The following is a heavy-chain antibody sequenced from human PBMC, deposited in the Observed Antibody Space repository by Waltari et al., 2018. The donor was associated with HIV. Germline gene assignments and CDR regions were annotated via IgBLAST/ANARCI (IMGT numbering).Heavy chain of an antibody. CDR1: GFSFSISG. D-gene: IGHD2-15*01. Sequence: QGQLVESGGGVVQPGGSLRLSCAASGFSFSISGLPCVRQAPGKGLEWVTFIRYDGNTKYYADSVKGRFTISRDNSKNTLYLQMSSLRAEDTAVYYCAKELRSGYSYYYYGMDVWGQGTTVTVSS. CDR2: IRYDGNTK. V-gene: IGHV3-30*02. CDR3: AKELRSGYSYYYYGMDV. J-gene: IGHJ6*02.